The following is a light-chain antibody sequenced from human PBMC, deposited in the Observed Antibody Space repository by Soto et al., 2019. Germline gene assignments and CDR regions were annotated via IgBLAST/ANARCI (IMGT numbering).Light chain of an antibody. V-gene: IGKV1-27*01. CDR1: QDIGKS. J-gene: IGKJ1*01. Sequence: DIQMTQSPSSLSASVGDRLTITCRASQDIGKSLAWYQQRPGKVPQPLIYAASTLHSGVPARFSGGGSGTHFTLTISNLQPEDVENYYRQVYVTAPETFGQGTKVEIK. CDR2: AAS. CDR3: QVYVTAPET.